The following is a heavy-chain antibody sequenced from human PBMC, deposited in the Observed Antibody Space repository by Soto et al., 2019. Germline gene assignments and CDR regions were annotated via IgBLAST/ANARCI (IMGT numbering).Heavy chain of an antibody. D-gene: IGHD2-15*01. J-gene: IGHJ2*01. CDR3: ARAPVPPYVVVVAATQTNWYFDL. Sequence: QVQLQESGPGLVKPSETLSLTCTVSGGSISSYYWSWIRQPPGKGLEWIGYIYYSGSTNYNPSLKSRVTISVDPSKNQFSLKLSSVTAADTAVYYCARAPVPPYVVVVAATQTNWYFDLWGRGTLVTVSS. V-gene: IGHV4-59*01. CDR2: IYYSGST. CDR1: GGSISSYY.